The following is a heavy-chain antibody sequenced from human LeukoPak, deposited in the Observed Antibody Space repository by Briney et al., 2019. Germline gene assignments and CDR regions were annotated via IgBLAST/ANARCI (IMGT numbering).Heavy chain of an antibody. D-gene: IGHD3-3*01. CDR2: ISGSGGST. CDR1: GFTFSSYA. Sequence: GGSLRLSCAASGFTFSSYALSWVRQAPGKGLEWVSAISGSGGSTYYADSVKGRFTISRDNSKNTLYLQMSSLRAEDTAVYCCAKSGQSVGYDFWGGKPDYYFDYWGQGTLVSVSS. V-gene: IGHV3-23*01. J-gene: IGHJ4*02. CDR3: AKSGQSVGYDFWGGKPDYYFDY.